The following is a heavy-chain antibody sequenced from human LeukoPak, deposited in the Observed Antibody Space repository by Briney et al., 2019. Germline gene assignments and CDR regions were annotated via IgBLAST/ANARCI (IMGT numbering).Heavy chain of an antibody. D-gene: IGHD3-22*01. Sequence: PGGSLRLSCAASGFTFSDYHMTWVRQAPGRGLDWVSSISSSSSYIYYADSVKGRFTISRDNAKNSLYLQMNSLRAEDTAVYYCARDLLGYNYHYMDVWGKGTTVTVSS. CDR2: ISSSSSYI. V-gene: IGHV3-21*01. CDR1: GFTFSDYH. CDR3: ARDLLGYNYHYMDV. J-gene: IGHJ6*03.